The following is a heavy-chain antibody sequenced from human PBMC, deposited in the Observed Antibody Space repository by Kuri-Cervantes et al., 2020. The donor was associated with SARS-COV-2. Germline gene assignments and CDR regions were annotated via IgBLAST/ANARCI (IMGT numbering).Heavy chain of an antibody. CDR1: GFTFSSYA. V-gene: IGHV3-64*01. Sequence: GESLKISCAASGFTFSSYAMHWVRQAPGKGLEYVSAISSNGGSTYYANSVKGRFTISRDNSKSTLYLQMNSLRAEDTAVYYCAKLAGGYDLFDYWGQGTLVTVSS. J-gene: IGHJ4*02. D-gene: IGHD5-12*01. CDR2: ISSNGGST. CDR3: AKLAGGYDLFDY.